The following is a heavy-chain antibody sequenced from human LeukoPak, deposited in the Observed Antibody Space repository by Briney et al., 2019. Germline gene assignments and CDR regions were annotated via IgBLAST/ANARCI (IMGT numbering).Heavy chain of an antibody. Sequence: PGGSLRLSCTVSGFTVSSNSMSWVRQAPGKGLEWVSFIYSDNTHYSDSVKGRFTISRDNSKNTLYLQMGSLRAEDMAVYYCARAMRYYYDSSGYSQAFDYWGQGTLITVSS. J-gene: IGHJ4*02. CDR3: ARAMRYYYDSSGYSQAFDY. CDR2: IYSDNT. CDR1: GFTVSSNS. V-gene: IGHV3-66*03. D-gene: IGHD3-22*01.